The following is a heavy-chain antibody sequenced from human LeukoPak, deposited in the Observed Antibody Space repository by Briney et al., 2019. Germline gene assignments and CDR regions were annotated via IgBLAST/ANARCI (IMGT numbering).Heavy chain of an antibody. J-gene: IGHJ4*02. Sequence: QSGGFLRLSCTASGFTFGDPAMSWVRQAPGKGLEWVGFIRSKAYGGTTEYAASVKGRFTISRDDSKSIAYLQMNSLKTEDTAVYYCTRYGGNSFSYWGQGTLVTVSS. D-gene: IGHD4-23*01. CDR2: IRSKAYGGTT. V-gene: IGHV3-49*04. CDR3: TRYGGNSFSY. CDR1: GFTFGDPA.